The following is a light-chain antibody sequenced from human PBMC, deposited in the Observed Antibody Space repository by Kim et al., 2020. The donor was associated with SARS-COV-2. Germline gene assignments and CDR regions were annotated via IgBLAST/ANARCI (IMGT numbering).Light chain of an antibody. V-gene: IGKV3-11*01. CDR3: QQRSIWPLT. J-gene: IGKJ4*01. CDR1: QSVSTY. Sequence: DIVLTQSPATLSLSPGERATLSCRASQSVSTYLAWYQQRSGQAPRVLIYDASNRATGIPARFSGSGSVTDFTLTISSLQPEDFAVYYCQQRSIWPLTFGGGTKVEI. CDR2: DAS.